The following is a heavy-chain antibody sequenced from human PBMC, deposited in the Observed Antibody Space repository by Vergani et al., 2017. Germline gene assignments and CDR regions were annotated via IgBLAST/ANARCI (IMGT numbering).Heavy chain of an antibody. D-gene: IGHD4-23*01. CDR1: GYTLTELS. CDR3: ARTTVVTPDYGMDV. J-gene: IGHJ6*02. V-gene: IGHV1-3*01. CDR2: INAGNGNT. Sequence: QVQLVQSGAEVKKPGASVKVSCKVSGYTLTELSMHWVRQAPGKGLEWMGWINAGNGNTKYSQKFQGRVTITRDTSASTAYMELSSLRSEDTAVYYCARTTVVTPDYGMDVWGQGTTVTVSS.